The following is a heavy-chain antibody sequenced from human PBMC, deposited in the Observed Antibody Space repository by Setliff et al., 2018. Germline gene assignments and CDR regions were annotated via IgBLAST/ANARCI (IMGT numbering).Heavy chain of an antibody. D-gene: IGHD2-21*01. CDR1: GYSFTSHY. J-gene: IGHJ4*02. CDR2: INPGGLTS. V-gene: IGHV1-46*01. Sequence: ASVKVSCKTSGYSFTSHYVHWVRQAPGQGLEWMGIINPGGLTSSSTQKFGGRVTMTRDTSTSTVYMELNSLTSDDTAVYYCVIPFCAGATCPPSWGQGTQVTVSS. CDR3: VIPFCAGATCPPS.